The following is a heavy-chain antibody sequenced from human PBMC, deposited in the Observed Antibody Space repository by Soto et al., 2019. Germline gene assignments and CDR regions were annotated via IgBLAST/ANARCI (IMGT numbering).Heavy chain of an antibody. CDR2: INPNSGGT. V-gene: IGHV1-2*04. CDR3: ARDIGTGSSYYYYMDV. D-gene: IGHD3-10*01. J-gene: IGHJ6*03. CDR1: GYTFTGYY. Sequence: QVQLVQSGAEVKKPGASVKVSCKASGYTFTGYYMHWVRQAPGQGLEWMGWINPNSGGTNYAQKFQGWVTMTRDTSISTAYMELSRLRSDDTAVYYCARDIGTGSSYYYYMDVWGKGTTVTDSS.